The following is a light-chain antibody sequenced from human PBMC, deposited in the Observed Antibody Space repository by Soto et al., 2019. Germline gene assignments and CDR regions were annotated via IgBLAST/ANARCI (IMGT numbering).Light chain of an antibody. J-gene: IGLJ1*01. CDR3: ATWDASLDGYV. CDR1: SSNLVDNT. V-gene: IGLV1-44*01. Sequence: QSVLTQPPSASGTPGQRVTISCSISSSNLVDNTVNWYQHVPGTTPKLLIYSYDKWPAGVPDRFSGSKSGTSASLAISGLQSEDEANYSCATWDASLDGYVFGAGTKLTVL. CDR2: SYD.